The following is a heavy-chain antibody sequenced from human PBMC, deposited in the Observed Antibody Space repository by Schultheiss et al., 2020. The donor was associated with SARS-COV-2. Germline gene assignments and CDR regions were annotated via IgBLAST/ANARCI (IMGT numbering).Heavy chain of an antibody. V-gene: IGHV4-31*01. CDR3: ARRYSSSWYRYYFDY. D-gene: IGHD6-13*01. Sequence: SETLSLTCTVSGGSISSGGYYWSWIRQHPGKGLEWIGYIYYSGSTYYNPSLKSLVTISVDTSKNQFSLKLSSVTAADTAVYYCARRYSSSWYRYYFDYWGQGTLVTVSS. J-gene: IGHJ4*02. CDR1: GGSISSGGYY. CDR2: IYYSGST.